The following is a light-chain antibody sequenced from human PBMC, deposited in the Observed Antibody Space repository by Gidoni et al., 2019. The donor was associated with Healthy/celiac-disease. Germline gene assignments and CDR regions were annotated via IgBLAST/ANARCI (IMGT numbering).Light chain of an antibody. V-gene: IGKV1-39*01. CDR2: AAS. CDR1: QSISSY. CDR3: QQSYSTPLT. Sequence: DIQMTQSPSSLSASVGDRVTITCRASQSISSYLNWYQQKPGQAPKLLIYAASSLQSGVPSRFSGSGSGTDFTLTISSLPPEDFATYYCQQSYSTPLTFGGGTKVEIK. J-gene: IGKJ4*01.